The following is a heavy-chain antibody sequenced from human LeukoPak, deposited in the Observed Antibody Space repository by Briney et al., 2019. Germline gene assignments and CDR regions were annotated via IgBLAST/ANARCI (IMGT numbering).Heavy chain of an antibody. D-gene: IGHD3-3*01. Sequence: SETLSLTCTVSGGSISSYYWSWIRQPPGKGLEWIGYIYYSGSTNYNPSLKSRVTISVDRSKNQFSLKLSSVTAADTAVYYCARVPYDFWSGYYRYFDYWGQGTLVTVSS. J-gene: IGHJ4*02. CDR3: ARVPYDFWSGYYRYFDY. V-gene: IGHV4-59*12. CDR1: GGSISSYY. CDR2: IYYSGST.